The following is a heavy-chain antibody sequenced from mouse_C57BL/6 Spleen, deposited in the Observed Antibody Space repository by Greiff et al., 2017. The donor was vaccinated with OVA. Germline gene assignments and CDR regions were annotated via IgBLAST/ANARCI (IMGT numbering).Heavy chain of an antibody. Sequence: QVQLKQPGAELVMPGASVKLSCKASGYTFTSYWMHWVKQRPGQGLEWIGEIDPSDSYTNYNQKFKGKSTLTVDKSSSTAYMQLSSLTSEDSAVYYCARREDDGYYGGFAYWGQGTLVTVSA. J-gene: IGHJ3*01. CDR1: GYTFTSYW. CDR3: ARREDDGYYGGFAY. D-gene: IGHD2-3*01. CDR2: IDPSDSYT. V-gene: IGHV1-69*01.